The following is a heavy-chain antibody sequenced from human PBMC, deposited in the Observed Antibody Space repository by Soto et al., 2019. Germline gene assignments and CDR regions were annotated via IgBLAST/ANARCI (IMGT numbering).Heavy chain of an antibody. J-gene: IGHJ6*02. CDR2: ISSSSSTI. Sequence: EVQLVESGGGLVQPGGSLRLSCAASGFTFSSYSMNWVRQAPGKGLEWVSYISSSSSTIYYADSVKGRFTISRDNAKNSLYLQMSSLRAEDTAVYYCASNVITMIVGAMDVWGQGTTVTVSS. V-gene: IGHV3-48*01. D-gene: IGHD3-22*01. CDR3: ASNVITMIVGAMDV. CDR1: GFTFSSYS.